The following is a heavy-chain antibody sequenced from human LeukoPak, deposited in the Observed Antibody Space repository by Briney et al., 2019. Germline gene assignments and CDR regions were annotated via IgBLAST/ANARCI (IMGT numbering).Heavy chain of an antibody. V-gene: IGHV3-7*03. CDR3: ARASKLGIWDYYYGMDV. D-gene: IGHD3-16*01. J-gene: IGHJ6*04. CDR2: IKQDGREK. CDR1: GFTFSSYW. Sequence: GGALRLSCAASGFTFSSYWMSWVRQAPGKGLEWVANIKQDGREKYYVDSVKGRFTISRDKDNNSLYLQMNSLRAEDTAVYYCARASKLGIWDYYYGMDVWGKGTTVTVSS.